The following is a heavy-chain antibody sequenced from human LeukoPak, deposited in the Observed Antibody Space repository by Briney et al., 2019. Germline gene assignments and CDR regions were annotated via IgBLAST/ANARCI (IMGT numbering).Heavy chain of an antibody. V-gene: IGHV3-9*01. CDR3: AKDISGWSYPRGPFDY. J-gene: IGHJ4*02. D-gene: IGHD5-18*01. CDR1: GFPFDDYA. CDR2: ISWNSDSI. Sequence: GRSLRLSCAVSGFPFDDYAMHWVRQAPGKGLEWVSGISWNSDSIGYADSVKGRFTISRDNAKNSLYLQMDSLRVDDTAFYYCAKDISGWSYPRGPFDYWGQGTLVTVSS.